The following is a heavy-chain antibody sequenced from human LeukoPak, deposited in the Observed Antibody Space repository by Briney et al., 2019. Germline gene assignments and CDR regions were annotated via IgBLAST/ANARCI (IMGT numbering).Heavy chain of an antibody. V-gene: IGHV1-2*02. CDR1: GYTFTGYY. Sequence: GASVKVSCKASGYTFTGYYMHWVRQAPGQGLEWMGWINPNSGGTNYAQKFQGRVTMTRDTSISTAYMELSRLRSDDTAVYYCARVDWQQLALGGGFDYWGQGTLVTVSS. CDR2: INPNSGGT. CDR3: ARVDWQQLALGGGFDY. J-gene: IGHJ4*02. D-gene: IGHD6-13*01.